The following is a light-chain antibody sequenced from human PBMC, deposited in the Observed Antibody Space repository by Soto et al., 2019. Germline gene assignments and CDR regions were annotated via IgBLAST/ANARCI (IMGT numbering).Light chain of an antibody. V-gene: IGLV2-14*01. CDR2: DVS. CDR3: SSYTSSSPL. J-gene: IGLJ2*01. CDR1: SSDVGGYNY. Sequence: QSALTQPASVSGSPGQLITISCTGNSSDVGGYNYVSWYQQHPGKAPKLLIYDVSNRPSGVSNRFSGSKSGNTASLTISGLQAEDESDYYCSSYTSSSPLFGGGTKLTVL.